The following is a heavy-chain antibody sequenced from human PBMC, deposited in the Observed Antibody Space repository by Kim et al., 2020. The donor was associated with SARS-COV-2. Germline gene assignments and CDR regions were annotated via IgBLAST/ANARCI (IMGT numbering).Heavy chain of an antibody. CDR1: GGSIRSGGKF. CDR2: ISYSGNS. D-gene: IGHD2-2*01. V-gene: IGHV4-31*03. CDR3: ARGQPLDY. Sequence: SETLSLICSVSGGSIRSGGKFWTWIRQHPAKGLEWIGYISYSGNSHYSPSLRSRVSISLQTSENQFSLELTSVTAADTGVYYCARGQPLDYWGQGILVTVSS. J-gene: IGHJ4*02.